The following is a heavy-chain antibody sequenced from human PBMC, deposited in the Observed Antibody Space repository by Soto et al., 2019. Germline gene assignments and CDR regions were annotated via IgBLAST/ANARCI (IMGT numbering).Heavy chain of an antibody. D-gene: IGHD4-4*01. J-gene: IGHJ6*03. CDR2: ISGYNGNT. Sequence: ALVKISCKASGYTFRSYGISWVQQAPGQGIEWMGWISGYNGNTHYSQKFQGKVTMTTDTSTSTAYMELRNLRSDDTAVYYCAKADSNYAGRFSYYYMDVWGTRTMVTVSS. CDR3: AKADSNYAGRFSYYYMDV. V-gene: IGHV1-18*01. CDR1: GYTFRSYG.